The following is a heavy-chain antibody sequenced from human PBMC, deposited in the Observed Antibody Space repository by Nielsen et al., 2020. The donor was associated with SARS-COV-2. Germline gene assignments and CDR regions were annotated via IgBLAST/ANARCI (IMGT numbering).Heavy chain of an antibody. D-gene: IGHD6-13*01. CDR2: IRSKANIYAT. CDR3: TRVNPNPSSWFDALDI. Sequence: GGSLRLSCAASGFTFNGSSMHWVRQASGKGLEWIGRIRSKANIYATAYAASVKGRFTISRDDSKNTAYLQMNSLKTEDTAMYFCTRVNPNPSSWFDALDIWGQGTMVTVSS. CDR1: GFTFNGSS. V-gene: IGHV3-73*01. J-gene: IGHJ3*02.